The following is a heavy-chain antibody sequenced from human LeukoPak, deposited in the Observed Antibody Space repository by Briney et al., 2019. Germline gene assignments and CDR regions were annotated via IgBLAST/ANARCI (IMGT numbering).Heavy chain of an antibody. Sequence: PPESLSVTCTVSGGSISSYYWSWIRQPPGKGLEWIGYIYYSGSTNYNPSLKSRVTISVDTSKNQFSLKLSSVTAADTAVYYCARPGYCSGDSCFFYFDYWGQGTLVTVSS. V-gene: IGHV4-59*01. D-gene: IGHD2-15*01. J-gene: IGHJ4*02. CDR2: IYYSGST. CDR1: GGSISSYY. CDR3: ARPGYCSGDSCFFYFDY.